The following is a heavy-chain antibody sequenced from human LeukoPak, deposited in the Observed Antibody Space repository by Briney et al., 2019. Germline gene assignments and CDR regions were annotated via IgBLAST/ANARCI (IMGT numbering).Heavy chain of an antibody. CDR3: TRGGNYWPQWWFDP. CDR2: IYYTGST. D-gene: IGHD1-26*01. CDR1: GGSISSYY. V-gene: IGHV4-59*01. J-gene: IGHJ5*02. Sequence: SETLSLTCTVSGGSISSYYWSWIRQPPGKGLEWIGYIYYTGSTSYNPSLKSRVTMSLDASKNQFSLELNSVTPADTAVYYCTRGGNYWPQWWFDPWGRGTLVSVSS.